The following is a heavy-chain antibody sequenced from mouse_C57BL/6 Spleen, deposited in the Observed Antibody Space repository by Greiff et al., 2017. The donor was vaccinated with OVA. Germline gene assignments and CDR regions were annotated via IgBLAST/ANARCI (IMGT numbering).Heavy chain of an antibody. Sequence: QVQLQQPGAELVKPGASVKLSCKASGYTFTSYWMHWVKQRPGQGLEWIGMIHPNSGSTNYNEKFKSKATLAVDKSSSTAYMQLSSLTSEDSAVYYGAKITTVVATGNYYAMDYWGQGTSVTVSS. CDR3: AKITTVVATGNYYAMDY. CDR2: IHPNSGST. V-gene: IGHV1-64*01. D-gene: IGHD1-1*01. CDR1: GYTFTSYW. J-gene: IGHJ4*01.